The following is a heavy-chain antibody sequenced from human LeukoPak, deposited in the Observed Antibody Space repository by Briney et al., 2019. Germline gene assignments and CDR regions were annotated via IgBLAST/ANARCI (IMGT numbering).Heavy chain of an antibody. CDR2: INTNTGNP. Sequence: ASVKVSCKASGYTFTSYAMNWVRQAPGQGLEWMGWINTNTGNPTYAQGFTGRFVFSLDTSVSTAYLQISSLKAEDTAVYYCARNSRYYDTTGYYPGDYWGQGTLVTVSS. CDR3: ARNSRYYDTTGYYPGDY. CDR1: GYTFTSYA. D-gene: IGHD3-22*01. V-gene: IGHV7-4-1*02. J-gene: IGHJ4*02.